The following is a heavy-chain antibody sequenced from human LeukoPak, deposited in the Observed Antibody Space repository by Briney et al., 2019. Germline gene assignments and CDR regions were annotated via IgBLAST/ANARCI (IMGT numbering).Heavy chain of an antibody. CDR2: IYYSGST. V-gene: IGHV4-4*02. Sequence: SGTLSLTCIVSGGSISSSNWWSWVRQPPGKGLEWIGEIYYSGSTNYNPSLKSRVSISVDKSKNQFSLKVNSVTAADTAVYFCARGRRVAGGYGSPGLDYWGQGTLVTVSS. CDR3: ARGRRVAGGYGSPGLDY. D-gene: IGHD3-10*01. CDR1: GGSISSSNW. J-gene: IGHJ4*02.